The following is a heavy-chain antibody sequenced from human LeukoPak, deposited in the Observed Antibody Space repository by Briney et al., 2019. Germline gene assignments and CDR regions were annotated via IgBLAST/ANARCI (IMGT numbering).Heavy chain of an antibody. CDR2: ISSSGSYI. V-gene: IGHV3-21*01. CDR1: GLSVSSNF. CDR3: ASLHYDSSVFVDY. J-gene: IGHJ4*02. D-gene: IGHD3-22*01. Sequence: GGSLRLSCAATGLSVSSNFMSWVRQAPGKGLEWVSFISSSGSYIYYADSVKGRFTISRDNAANSLYLQMNSLRAEDTAVYYCASLHYDSSVFVDYWGQGTLVTVSS.